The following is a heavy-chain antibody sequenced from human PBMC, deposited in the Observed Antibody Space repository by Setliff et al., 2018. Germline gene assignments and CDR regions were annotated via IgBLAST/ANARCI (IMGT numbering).Heavy chain of an antibody. CDR1: GDSIDSAF. CDR3: ARAVDSSGYFPYWYFDL. V-gene: IGHV4-59*01. D-gene: IGHD3-22*01. Sequence: SETLSLTCTVSGDSIDSAFWNWIRQSPGKGLEWIGYKSNRGDTNSNPSLRSRLTMSVDTSKSQFSLNLTSVTAADTAVYFCARAVDSSGYFPYWYFDLWGRGALVTVSS. CDR2: KSNRGDT. J-gene: IGHJ2*01.